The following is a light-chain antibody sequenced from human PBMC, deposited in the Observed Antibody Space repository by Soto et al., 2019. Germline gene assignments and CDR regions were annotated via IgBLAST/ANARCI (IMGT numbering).Light chain of an antibody. V-gene: IGKV3-11*01. CDR2: DAS. CDR3: QQRSNWPLT. J-gene: IGKJ4*01. CDR1: LSVSRN. Sequence: EIVMTQSPATLSVSPGERATLSCRASLSVSRNLAWYQQKPGQAPRLLIFDASTRATGIPARFSGSGSGTDCTLTISSLEPEDFAVYYCQQRSNWPLTFGGGTKVDIK.